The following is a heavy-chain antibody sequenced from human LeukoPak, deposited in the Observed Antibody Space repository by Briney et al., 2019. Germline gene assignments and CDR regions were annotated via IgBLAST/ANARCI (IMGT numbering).Heavy chain of an antibody. J-gene: IGHJ4*02. Sequence: GGSLRLSCAASGFSVSANYMSWVRQAPGKGLEWVAVIYSDGTTYFADSVKGRFTISRDNSKNTLYLHMNSLRVEDTAVYYCARDYPSFDYWGQGTLVTVSS. CDR2: IYSDGTT. CDR3: ARDYPSFDY. CDR1: GFSVSANY. V-gene: IGHV3-53*01.